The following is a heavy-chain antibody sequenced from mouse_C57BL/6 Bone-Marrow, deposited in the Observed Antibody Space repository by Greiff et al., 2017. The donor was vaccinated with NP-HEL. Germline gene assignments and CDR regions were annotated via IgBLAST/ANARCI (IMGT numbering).Heavy chain of an antibody. CDR3: AREFYYYGTDYFDY. CDR2: INPYNGGT. V-gene: IGHV1-19*01. D-gene: IGHD1-1*01. CDR1: GYTFTDYY. J-gene: IGHJ2*01. Sequence: EVKLMESGPVLVKPGASVKMSCKASGYTFTDYYMNWVKQSHGKSHEWIGVINPYNGGTSYNQKFKGKATLTVDKSSSTAYMELNSLTSEDSAVYYCAREFYYYGTDYFDYWGQGTTLTVSS.